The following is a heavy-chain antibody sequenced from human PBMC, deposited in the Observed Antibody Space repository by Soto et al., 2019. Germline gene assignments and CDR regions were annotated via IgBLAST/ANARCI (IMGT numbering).Heavy chain of an antibody. J-gene: IGHJ4*02. CDR3: ASDTVVLVDVSKPNVDY. D-gene: IGHD2-15*01. V-gene: IGHV1-18*01. Sequence: QVHLVQSGAEVKKPGASVKVSCKASGYTFTSYGISWVRQAPGQGLEWMGWISAYNGNTKYAQNLQGRVSMTTDTATSTAYMELRSLRSDDTAMYYCASDTVVLVDVSKPNVDYWGQGTLVTVSS. CDR2: ISAYNGNT. CDR1: GYTFTSYG.